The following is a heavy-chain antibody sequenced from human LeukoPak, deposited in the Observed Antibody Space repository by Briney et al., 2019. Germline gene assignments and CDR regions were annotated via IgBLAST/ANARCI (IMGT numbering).Heavy chain of an antibody. D-gene: IGHD1-20*01. Sequence: SETLSLTCTVSGGSISSGGYYWSWIRQHPGKGLEWIGYIYYSGSTYYNPSLKSRVTISVDTSKNQFSLKLSSVTAADTAVYYCARGITGTKWFDPWGQGTLVTVSS. CDR3: ARGITGTKWFDP. J-gene: IGHJ5*02. CDR2: IYYSGST. V-gene: IGHV4-31*03. CDR1: GGSISSGGYY.